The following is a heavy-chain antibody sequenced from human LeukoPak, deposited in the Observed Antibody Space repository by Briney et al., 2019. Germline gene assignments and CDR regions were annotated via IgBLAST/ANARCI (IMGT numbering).Heavy chain of an antibody. V-gene: IGHV4-61*05. CDR1: GGSISSSSYY. CDR2: INYSGST. J-gene: IGHJ4*02. D-gene: IGHD3-10*01. CDR3: ARAVHYSGTSDQYTGGWYYFDF. Sequence: PSETLSLTCTVSGGSISSSSYYWGWIRQPPGKGLEWIGNINYSGSTNSNPSLKSRATISVDMSRKHFFLDLSSVTAADTAVYYCARAVHYSGTSDQYTGGWYYFDFWGQGTLVTVSS.